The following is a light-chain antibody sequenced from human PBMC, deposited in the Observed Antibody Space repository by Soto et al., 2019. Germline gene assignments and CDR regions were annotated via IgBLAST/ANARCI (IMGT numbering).Light chain of an antibody. CDR3: QQLSRYPLT. V-gene: IGKV2-24*01. Sequence: DIVITQTPLSSPVTLGQPASMSCSCSESLVHSDGNTYLSWLHQRPGQPPRLLIYKISKRLPGVPERISGSGAGTEFTLKISRVEAEDFATYYCQQLSRYPLTFGGGTKVDIK. CDR2: KIS. J-gene: IGKJ4*01. CDR1: ESLVHSDGNTY.